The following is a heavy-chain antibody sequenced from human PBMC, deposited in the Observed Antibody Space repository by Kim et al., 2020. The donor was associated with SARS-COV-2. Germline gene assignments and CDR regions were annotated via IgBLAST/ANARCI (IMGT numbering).Heavy chain of an antibody. Sequence: GGSLRLSCAASGVTFSSYGMHWVRQAPGKGLEWVAVISYDGSYKYYLDSVKGRFTISRDNSKNTVYLQMNSLRAEDTAVYYCAKDHNTAVGVGASPGGSEYWGQGTLVTVSS. CDR2: ISYDGSYK. V-gene: IGHV3-30*18. D-gene: IGHD2-15*01. CDR1: GVTFSSYG. J-gene: IGHJ4*02. CDR3: AKDHNTAVGVGASPGGSEY.